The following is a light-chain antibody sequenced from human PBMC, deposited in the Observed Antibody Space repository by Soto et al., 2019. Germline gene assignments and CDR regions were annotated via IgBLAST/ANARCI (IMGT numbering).Light chain of an antibody. CDR3: QQYGRSPLLYT. J-gene: IGKJ2*01. Sequence: ENVLTQSPGTLSLSPGERATLSCRASQSVTSNFLAWYQQKPGLAPRLLIYGASTRAAGVPDRFSGSGSGTDFTLTITRLEPEDFAVYYCQQYGRSPLLYTFGQGTKLGVK. CDR1: QSVTSNF. V-gene: IGKV3-20*01. CDR2: GAS.